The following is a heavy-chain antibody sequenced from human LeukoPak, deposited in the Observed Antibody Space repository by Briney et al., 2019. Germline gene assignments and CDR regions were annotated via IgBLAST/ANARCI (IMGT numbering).Heavy chain of an antibody. CDR1: GYTFTSYA. J-gene: IGHJ4*02. D-gene: IGHD3-22*01. CDR2: INTNTGNP. V-gene: IGHV7-4-1*02. CDR3: ARKGWGSGYNRTFDY. Sequence: ASVKVSCKASGYTFTSYAMNWVRQAPGQGLEWMGWINTNTGNPTYAQGFTGRFVFSLDTSVSTASLQISSLKAEDTAVYYCARKGWGSGYNRTFDYWGQGTLVTVSS.